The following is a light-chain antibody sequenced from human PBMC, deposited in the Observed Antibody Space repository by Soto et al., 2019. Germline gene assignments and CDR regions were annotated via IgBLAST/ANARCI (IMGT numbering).Light chain of an antibody. Sequence: EIVLTQSPGTLSLSPGERATLSCRASQSVSSSYLAWYQQKPGQAPRLLVYGASSRATGIPDRFSGSGSGTAFTLTFTSLEPEDHAVYYCQQYGSSPLFTFDPATKVAIK. CDR2: GAS. J-gene: IGKJ3*01. V-gene: IGKV3-20*01. CDR3: QQYGSSPLFT. CDR1: QSVSSSY.